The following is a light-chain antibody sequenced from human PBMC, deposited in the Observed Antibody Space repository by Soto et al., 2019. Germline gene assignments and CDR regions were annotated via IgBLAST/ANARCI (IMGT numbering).Light chain of an antibody. Sequence: ESVLTQSPATLSLSTGEGATLSCRASQSFSRYLDWYQQKPVQAPRLLIYDASNRATGIPARFSGSGSGTDFPRLISSLETDDFAVYDCQRRSNWPVTFGLGTKV. CDR2: DAS. CDR3: QRRSNWPVT. CDR1: QSFSRY. J-gene: IGKJ1*01. V-gene: IGKV3-11*01.